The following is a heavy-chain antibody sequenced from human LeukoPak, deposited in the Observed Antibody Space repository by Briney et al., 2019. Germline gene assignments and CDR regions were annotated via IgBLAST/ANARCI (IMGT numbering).Heavy chain of an antibody. D-gene: IGHD6-6*01. CDR1: GCTFATYG. Sequence: PGGSLRLSCAASGCTFATYGMSWVRQAPGKGLEWISAISDDSTSTYYADSVKGRFTISRDNFKNTLYLQMNSLRAEDTAIYYCAKRVPYSTSSVYFDHWGQGTLVTVSS. CDR3: AKRVPYSTSSVYFDH. CDR2: ISDDSTST. V-gene: IGHV3-23*01. J-gene: IGHJ4*02.